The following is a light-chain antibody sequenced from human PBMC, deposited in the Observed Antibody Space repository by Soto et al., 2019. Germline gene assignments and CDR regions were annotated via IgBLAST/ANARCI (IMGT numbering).Light chain of an antibody. CDR1: QSIDIW. CDR3: QQYNSYSWT. Sequence: DIQMTQSPSTLSASVGDRVTITCRASQSIDIWLAWYQQKPGKAPNLLIYDASNLQSGVPSRFSGSGSGTEFTLTISSLQPDDAATYYCQQYNSYSWTFGQGTKVDIK. V-gene: IGKV1-5*01. CDR2: DAS. J-gene: IGKJ1*01.